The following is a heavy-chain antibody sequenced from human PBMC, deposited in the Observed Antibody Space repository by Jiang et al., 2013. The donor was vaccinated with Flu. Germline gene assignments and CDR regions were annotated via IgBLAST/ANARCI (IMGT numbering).Heavy chain of an antibody. V-gene: IGHV5-51*01. CDR2: MYPGDSDT. Sequence: SGYTFTNYWIGWVRQMAGKGLEWMGMMYPGDSDTKYSPSFQGQVTISVDKSISTAYLQWSSLRASDTAMYYCVRLEGTHDGFDIWGQGTMVTVSS. CDR3: VRLEGTHDGFDI. J-gene: IGHJ3*02. CDR1: GYTFTNYW. D-gene: IGHD1-7*01.